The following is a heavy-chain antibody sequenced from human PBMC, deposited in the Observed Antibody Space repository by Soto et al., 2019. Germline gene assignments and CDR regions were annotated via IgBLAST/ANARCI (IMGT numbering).Heavy chain of an antibody. CDR2: INHSGST. CDR1: GGSFSCYY. D-gene: IGHD1-26*01. V-gene: IGHV4-34*01. CDR3: ARGLDSGSYYVPLDFDY. Sequence: SESLSLSCAVYGGSFSCYYGVWIRQPPGKGLEWIGEINHSGSTNYNPSLKSRVTISVDTSKNQFSLKLSSVTAADTAVYYCARGLDSGSYYVPLDFDYWGQGTLVTVSS. J-gene: IGHJ4*02.